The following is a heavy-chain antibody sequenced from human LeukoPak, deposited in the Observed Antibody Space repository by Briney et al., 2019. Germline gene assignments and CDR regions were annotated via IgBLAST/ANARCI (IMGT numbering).Heavy chain of an antibody. V-gene: IGHV3-48*03. CDR3: VREEWLDFETIDY. CDR2: ISSSGSTI. D-gene: IGHD6-19*01. Sequence: HSGGSLRLSCAASGFTFSSYEMNWVRQAPGKGLEWVSYISSSGSTIYYADSVKGRFTISRDNAKNSLYLQMNSLRAEDTAVYYCVREEWLDFETIDYWGQGTLVTVSS. J-gene: IGHJ4*02. CDR1: GFTFSSYE.